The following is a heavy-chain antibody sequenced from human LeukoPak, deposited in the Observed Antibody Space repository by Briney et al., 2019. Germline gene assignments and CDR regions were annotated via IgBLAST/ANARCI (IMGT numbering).Heavy chain of an antibody. D-gene: IGHD4-11*01. CDR3: ARVPVSGPGARFDY. CDR2: ISAYNVNT. V-gene: IGHV1-18*01. CDR1: GYTFTGYG. J-gene: IGHJ4*02. Sequence: ASVKVSCKASGYTFTGYGISWVRQAPGQGLEWMGWISAYNVNTNDAQKLQGRVTMTTDTSTITAYMELRSLRSDDTAVYYCARVPVSGPGARFDYWGQGTLVTVSS.